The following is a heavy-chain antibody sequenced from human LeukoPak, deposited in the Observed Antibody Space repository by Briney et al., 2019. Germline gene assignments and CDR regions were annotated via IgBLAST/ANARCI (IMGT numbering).Heavy chain of an antibody. CDR1: GFTFSSYS. Sequence: GGSLRLSCAASGFTFSSYSMNWVRQAPGKGLEWVSYISSSSSTIYYADSVKGRFTISRDNAKNSLYLQMNSLRAEDTAVYYCARDGMIVVLDVWGKGTTVTVSS. CDR2: ISSSSSTI. D-gene: IGHD3-22*01. V-gene: IGHV3-48*01. J-gene: IGHJ6*04. CDR3: ARDGMIVVLDV.